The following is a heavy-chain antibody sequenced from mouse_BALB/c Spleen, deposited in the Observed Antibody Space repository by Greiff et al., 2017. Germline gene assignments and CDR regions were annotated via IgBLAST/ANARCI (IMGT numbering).Heavy chain of an antibody. Sequence: EVQLQQSGPELVKPGASVKIPCKASGYTFTDYNMDWVKQSHGKSLEWIGDINPNNGGTIYNQKFKGKATLTVDKSSSTAYMELRSLTSEDTAVYYCAREWDYDVWFAYWGQGTLVTVSA. J-gene: IGHJ3*01. CDR3: AREWDYDVWFAY. CDR2: INPNNGGT. CDR1: GYTFTDYN. V-gene: IGHV1-18*01. D-gene: IGHD2-4*01.